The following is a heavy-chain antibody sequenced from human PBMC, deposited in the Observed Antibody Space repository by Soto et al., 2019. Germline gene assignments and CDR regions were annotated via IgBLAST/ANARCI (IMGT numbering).Heavy chain of an antibody. D-gene: IGHD5-12*01. Sequence: EVQLLESGGGLVQPGGSLRLSCAASGFSFSSYDMSWVRQAPGKGLEWVSAISDSGSRTYYTDFVKGRFTISRDNSKNTLYLQMDSLRAEDTAVYYCLFGRGYSGTSADYWGQGTLVTVSS. J-gene: IGHJ4*02. CDR2: ISDSGSRT. CDR3: LFGRGYSGTSADY. CDR1: GFSFSSYD. V-gene: IGHV3-23*01.